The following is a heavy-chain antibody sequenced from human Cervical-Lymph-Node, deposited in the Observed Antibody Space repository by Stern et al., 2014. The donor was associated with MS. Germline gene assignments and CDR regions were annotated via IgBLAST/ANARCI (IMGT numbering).Heavy chain of an antibody. D-gene: IGHD1-26*01. J-gene: IGHJ6*02. CDR3: ARDSGSYRPRSEYYYYGMDV. CDR1: GGTFSSYA. Sequence: DQLVESGAEVKKPGSSVKVSCKASGGTFSSYAISWVRQAPGQGLEWMGGIIPIFGTANYAQKFQGRVTITADESTSTAYMELSSLRSEDTAVYYCARDSGSYRPRSEYYYYGMDVWGQGTTVTVSS. V-gene: IGHV1-69*01. CDR2: IIPIFGTA.